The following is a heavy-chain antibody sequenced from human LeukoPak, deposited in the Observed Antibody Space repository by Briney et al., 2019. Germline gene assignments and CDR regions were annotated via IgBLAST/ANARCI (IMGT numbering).Heavy chain of an antibody. Sequence: GGSLRLSCAASGFTFSGSAMHWVRQASGKGLEWVGRIRSKANSYATVYAASVKGRFTISRDDSKNTAYLQMNSLRAEDTAVYYCARGLPSYDMGLDYWGQGTLVTVSS. CDR2: IRSKANSYAT. V-gene: IGHV3-73*01. D-gene: IGHD3-9*01. CDR3: ARGLPSYDMGLDY. J-gene: IGHJ4*02. CDR1: GFTFSGSA.